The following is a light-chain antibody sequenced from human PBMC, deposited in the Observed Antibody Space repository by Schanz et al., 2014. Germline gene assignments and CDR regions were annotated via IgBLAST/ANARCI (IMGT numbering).Light chain of an antibody. CDR1: SSDVGSYNL. CDR2: EGS. V-gene: IGLV2-14*02. Sequence: QSVLTQPASVSGSPGQSITISCTGTSSDVGSYNLVSWYQQHPGKAPKLMIYEGSKRPSGVSNRFSGSKSGNTASLTISGLQAEDEADYYCGSYASSSPWVFGGGTKLTVL. J-gene: IGLJ3*02. CDR3: GSYASSSPWV.